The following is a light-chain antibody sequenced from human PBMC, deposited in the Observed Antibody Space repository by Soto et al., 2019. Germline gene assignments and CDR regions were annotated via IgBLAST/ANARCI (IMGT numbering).Light chain of an antibody. CDR1: SSNVGSNY. J-gene: IGLJ3*02. V-gene: IGLV1-51*01. Sequence: QSVLTQPPSVSAAPGQKVIISCSGSSSNVGSNYVSWYQQLPGKAPKLLIYAKNERPSGISDRFSASKSGTSATLGITGLQTGDEADYYCGAWDHSLNVGVFGGGTKLTVL. CDR3: GAWDHSLNVGV. CDR2: AKN.